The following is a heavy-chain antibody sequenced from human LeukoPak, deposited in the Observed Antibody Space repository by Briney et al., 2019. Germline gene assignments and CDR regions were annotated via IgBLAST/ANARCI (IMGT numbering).Heavy chain of an antibody. CDR1: GYTFTSYA. J-gene: IGHJ4*02. CDR2: INTNTGNP. Sequence: AASVKVSCKASGYTFTSYAMTWVRQAPGQGLEWMGWINTNTGNPTYAQGFTGRFVFSLDTSVSTAYLQISSLKAEDTAMYYCARGWRAIAVAGNLGYWGQGTLVTVSS. D-gene: IGHD6-19*01. CDR3: ARGWRAIAVAGNLGY. V-gene: IGHV7-4-1*02.